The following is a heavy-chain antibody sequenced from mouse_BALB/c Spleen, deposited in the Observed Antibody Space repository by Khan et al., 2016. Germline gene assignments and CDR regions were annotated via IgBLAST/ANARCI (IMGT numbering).Heavy chain of an antibody. CDR2: INPSTGYT. V-gene: IGHV1-7*01. D-gene: IGHD2-10*01. CDR1: GYTFTSYW. CDR3: ARWAYYGNYLFAY. Sequence: QVQLQQSGAELAKPGASVKMSCKASGYTFTSYWMHWVKQRPGQGLEWIGYINPSTGYTEYNQKFKDKATLTADKSSSTAYMQLSSLTSADSAVYYGARWAYYGNYLFAYWGQGTLVTVSA. J-gene: IGHJ3*01.